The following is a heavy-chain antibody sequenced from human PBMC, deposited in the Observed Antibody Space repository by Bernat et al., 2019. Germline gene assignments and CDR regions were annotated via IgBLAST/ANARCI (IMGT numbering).Heavy chain of an antibody. J-gene: IGHJ4*02. CDR2: ISYDGSNK. D-gene: IGHD5-12*01. CDR1: GFTFSSYS. CDR3: ARADAGYSGYDSEKHHFDY. Sequence: QVQLVESGGGVVQPGRSLRLSCAASGFTFSSYSIHWVRQAPGKGLEGGAVISYDGSNKYYADSVKGRFTISRDNSKNTLYLQMNSLRAEDTAVYYCARADAGYSGYDSEKHHFDYWGQGTLVTVSS. V-gene: IGHV3-30-3*01.